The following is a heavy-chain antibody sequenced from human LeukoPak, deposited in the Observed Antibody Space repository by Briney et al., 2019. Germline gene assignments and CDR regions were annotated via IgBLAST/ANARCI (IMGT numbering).Heavy chain of an antibody. CDR1: GGSIGSHF. Sequence: PSETLSLTCTVSGGSIGSHFWSWIRQPPGKGLEWIGYIYYGGGTNYNPSFESRITISVDTSKNRISLNLTSVTASDTAIYYCARERGDYDSDNWFDSWGQGTLVTVSS. CDR2: IYYGGGT. CDR3: ARERGDYDSDNWFDS. D-gene: IGHD4-17*01. J-gene: IGHJ5*01. V-gene: IGHV4-59*11.